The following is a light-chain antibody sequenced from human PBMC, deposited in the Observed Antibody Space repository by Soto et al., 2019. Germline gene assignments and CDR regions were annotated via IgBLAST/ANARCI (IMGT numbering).Light chain of an antibody. Sequence: QSALTQPASLSGSPGQSITISCTGTSSDIGAYDYVSWFQQHPGKAPKLMISEVNNRPSGVSNRFSGSKSGNTAYLTISGLQPEDEAVYHCSSYTSSNTLLFGGGTQLTVL. V-gene: IGLV2-14*01. CDR1: SSDIGAYDY. J-gene: IGLJ2*01. CDR2: EVN. CDR3: SSYTSSNTLL.